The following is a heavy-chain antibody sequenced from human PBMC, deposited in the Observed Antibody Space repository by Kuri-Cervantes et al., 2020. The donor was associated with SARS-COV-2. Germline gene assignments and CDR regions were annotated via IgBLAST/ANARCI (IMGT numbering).Heavy chain of an antibody. J-gene: IGHJ4*02. Sequence: GESLKISCAASGFSFSTNVMAWVRQAPGKGLEWVSTMSGSGASTHYADSVKGLFTISRDNSKNMLYLQMYSLRAEDTAVYYCAKTSGYNYYFAYWGQGSLVTVSS. V-gene: IGHV3-23*01. CDR3: AKTSGYNYYFAY. CDR2: MSGSGAST. D-gene: IGHD5-24*01. CDR1: GFSFSTNV.